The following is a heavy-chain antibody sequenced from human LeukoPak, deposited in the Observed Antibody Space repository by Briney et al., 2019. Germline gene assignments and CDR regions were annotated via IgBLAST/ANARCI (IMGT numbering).Heavy chain of an antibody. CDR2: ISAYNGNT. Sequence: GASVKVSCKASGGTFSSYAISWVRQAPGQGLEWMGWISAYNGNTNYAQKLQGRVTMTTDTSTSTAYMELSSLRSEDTAVYYCAVGANYFDYWGQGTLVTVSS. CDR1: GGTFSSYA. D-gene: IGHD1-26*01. V-gene: IGHV1-18*01. CDR3: AVGANYFDY. J-gene: IGHJ4*02.